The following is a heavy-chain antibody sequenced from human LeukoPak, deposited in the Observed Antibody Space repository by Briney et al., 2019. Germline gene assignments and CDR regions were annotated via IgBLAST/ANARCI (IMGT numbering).Heavy chain of an antibody. CDR1: GYTFTSYA. D-gene: IGHD3-9*01. CDR2: INAGNGNT. J-gene: IGHJ6*04. V-gene: IGHV1-3*01. CDR3: ARVCYDILTGYYRYGMDV. Sequence: ASVKVSCKASGYTFTSYAMHWVRQAPGQRLEWMGWINAGNGNTKYSQKFQGSVTITRDTSASTAYMELSSLRSEDTAVYYCARVCYDILTGYYRYGMDVWGKGTTVTVSS.